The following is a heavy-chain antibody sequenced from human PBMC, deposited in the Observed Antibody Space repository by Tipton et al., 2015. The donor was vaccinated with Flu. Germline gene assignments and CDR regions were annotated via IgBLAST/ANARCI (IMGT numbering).Heavy chain of an antibody. CDR1: GGSISSYY. Sequence: LSLTCTVSGGSISSYYWSWIRQAPGKGLEWVSAISGSGGSTYYADSVKGRFTISRDNSKNTLYLQMNSLRAEDTAVYYCAKSSTVVNFFDYWGQGTLVTVSS. J-gene: IGHJ4*02. D-gene: IGHD4-23*01. V-gene: IGHV3-23*01. CDR2: ISGSGGST. CDR3: AKSSTVVNFFDY.